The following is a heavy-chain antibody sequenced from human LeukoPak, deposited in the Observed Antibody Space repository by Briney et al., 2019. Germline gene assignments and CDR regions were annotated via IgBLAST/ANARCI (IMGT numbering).Heavy chain of an antibody. CDR3: ARYSGSSWYYFDY. J-gene: IGHJ4*02. Sequence: PSETLSLTCTVSGGSISSYYWSWIRQPPGKGLEWIGYIYYSGSTNYNPSLKSRVTISVDTSKNQFSLKLSSVTAADTAVYYCARYSGSSWYYFDYWGQGTLVTVSS. D-gene: IGHD6-13*01. CDR1: GGSISSYY. CDR2: IYYSGST. V-gene: IGHV4-59*08.